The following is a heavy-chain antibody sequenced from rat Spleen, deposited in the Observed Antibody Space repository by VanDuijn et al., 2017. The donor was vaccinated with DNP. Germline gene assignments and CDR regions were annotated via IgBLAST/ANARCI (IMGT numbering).Heavy chain of an antibody. D-gene: IGHD5-1*01. V-gene: IGHV5-31*01. CDR2: ITSSGGST. CDR1: GFTFNNYW. CDR3: ARHNWERGLFDC. J-gene: IGHJ2*01. Sequence: EVQLVETGGGLVQPGGSLKLSCVASGFTFNNYWMTWIRQVPGKGLEWVASITSSGGSTYYPDSVKGRFTISRDNAKNTLYLQMNSLRSEDTATYYCARHNWERGLFDCWGQGVTVTVSS.